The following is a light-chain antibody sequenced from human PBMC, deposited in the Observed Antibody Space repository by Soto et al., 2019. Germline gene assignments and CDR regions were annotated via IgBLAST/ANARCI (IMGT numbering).Light chain of an antibody. CDR3: ATWDGSLSGVV. V-gene: IGLV1-44*01. CDR1: TSNIGSKT. CDR2: NTN. J-gene: IGLJ3*02. Sequence: QAVVTQPPSASGTPGQRVTISCSGSTSNIGSKTVNWYQQLPGTAPKLLIYNTNQRPSGVPDRFSGSTSGTSASLAINGLQSEDEADYYCATWDGSLSGVVFGGRTKVTVL.